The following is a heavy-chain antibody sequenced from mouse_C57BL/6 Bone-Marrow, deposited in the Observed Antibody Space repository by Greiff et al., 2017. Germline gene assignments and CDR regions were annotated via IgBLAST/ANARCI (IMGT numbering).Heavy chain of an antibody. CDR3: ARSGPLGRSFDY. V-gene: IGHV1-55*01. D-gene: IGHD4-1*01. CDR2: IYPTSGRT. Sequence: QVHVKQPGAELVKPGASVKMSCKASGYTFTSYWITWVKQRPGQGLEWIGDIYPTSGRTNYNEKFKGKAILTVDTSSNTAYMPLSSLTSEDSAVFYGARSGPLGRSFDYWGQGTTLTVSS. CDR1: GYTFTSYW. J-gene: IGHJ2*01.